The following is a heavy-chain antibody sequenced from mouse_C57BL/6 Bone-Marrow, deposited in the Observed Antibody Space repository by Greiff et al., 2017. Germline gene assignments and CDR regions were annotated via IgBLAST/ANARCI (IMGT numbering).Heavy chain of an antibody. V-gene: IGHV5-4*03. CDR2: ISDGGSYT. Sequence: EVKLVESGGGLVKPGGSLKLSCAASGFTFSSYAMSWVRQTPEKRLEWVATISDGGSYTYYPDNVKGRFTISRDNAKNNLYLQMSHLKSEDTAMYYCARRITTVGNYWGQGTTLTVSS. CDR3: ARRITTVGNY. D-gene: IGHD1-1*01. CDR1: GFTFSSYA. J-gene: IGHJ2*01.